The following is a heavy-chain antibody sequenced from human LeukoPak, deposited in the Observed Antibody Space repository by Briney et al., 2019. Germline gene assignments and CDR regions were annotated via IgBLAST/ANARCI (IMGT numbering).Heavy chain of an antibody. CDR2: ISSTSANI. D-gene: IGHD2/OR15-2a*01. J-gene: IGHJ4*02. CDR1: GFTFSSYN. Sequence: GGSLRLSCAASGFTFSSYNMNWVRQAPGKGLEWISYISSTSANIDYADSVKGRFTISRDNAKTSLYLQMNSLRAEDTAVYYCTSRGTLYGYWGQGTLVTVSS. V-gene: IGHV3-48*01. CDR3: TSRGTLYGY.